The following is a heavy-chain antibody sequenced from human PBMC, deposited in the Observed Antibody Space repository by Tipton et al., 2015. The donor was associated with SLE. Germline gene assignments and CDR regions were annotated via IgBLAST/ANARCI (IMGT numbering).Heavy chain of an antibody. Sequence: TLSLTCIVSGASISSYYWSWIRQSPGKGLEWIGYIYYSGNTNYNPPLKSRAPISLDTPNNQFSLRLNSVTAADTAVYYCARRYSNSWFFDLWGQGTLVTVSS. CDR3: ARRYSNSWFFDL. V-gene: IGHV4-59*08. CDR1: GASISSYY. D-gene: IGHD6-13*01. CDR2: IYYSGNT. J-gene: IGHJ4*02.